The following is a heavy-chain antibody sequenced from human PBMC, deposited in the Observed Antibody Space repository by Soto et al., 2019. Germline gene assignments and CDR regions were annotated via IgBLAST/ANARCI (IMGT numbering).Heavy chain of an antibody. J-gene: IGHJ4*02. CDR3: ERAVAVAADFDY. CDR2: INAGNGNT. Sequence: GASVKVSCKASGYTFTSYAMHWVRQAPGQRLEWMGWINAGNGNTKYSQKFQGRVTITRDTSASTAYMELSSLRSEDTAVYYCERAVAVAADFDYWGKGTLVTVSS. V-gene: IGHV1-3*01. D-gene: IGHD6-19*01. CDR1: GYTFTSYA.